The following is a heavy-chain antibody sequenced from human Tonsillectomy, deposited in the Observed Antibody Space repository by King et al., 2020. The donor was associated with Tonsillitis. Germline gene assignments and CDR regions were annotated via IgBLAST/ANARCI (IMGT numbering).Heavy chain of an antibody. V-gene: IGHV3-23*04. CDR2: XXXXXXXX. CDR3: AKAWVRGVREKFDY. J-gene: IGHJ4*02. CDR1: GFTFSSYA. Sequence: VQLVESGGGXVQXGGSLRLSCAASGFTFSSYAMSWVRXAXGKXXXWXXXXXXXXXXXYXXXPGKGRXTIPRDNTKNTLYLQMNXLRAEDRAVYYCAKAWVRGVREKFDYWGQGTLVTVSS. D-gene: IGHD3-10*01.